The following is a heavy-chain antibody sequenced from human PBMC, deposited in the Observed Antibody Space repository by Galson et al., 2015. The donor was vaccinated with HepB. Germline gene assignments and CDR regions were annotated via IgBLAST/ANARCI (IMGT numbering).Heavy chain of an antibody. V-gene: IGHV3-23*01. CDR3: AAKHMARGPDP. D-gene: IGHD3-10*01. Sequence: SLRLSCAASGFTFSTYGMSWVRQAPGKGLEWVSGISGSGSDTYYADSVMGRFTISRDNSKNTLYLQMNSLRVEDTAIYYCAAKHMARGPDPWGQGTPVTVSS. CDR2: ISGSGSDT. J-gene: IGHJ5*02. CDR1: GFTFSTYG.